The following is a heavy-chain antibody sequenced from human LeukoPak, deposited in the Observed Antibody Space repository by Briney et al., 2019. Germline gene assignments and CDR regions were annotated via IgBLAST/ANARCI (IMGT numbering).Heavy chain of an antibody. Sequence: GGSLRLSCAASEFSFSSYAMTWVRQAPGKGLEWVSSISSSSSYTYYADSVKGRFTISRDNAKNSLYLQMNSLRAEDTAVYYCARDGTLGTSDYWGQGTLVTVSS. J-gene: IGHJ4*02. CDR2: ISSSSSYT. CDR1: EFSFSSYA. V-gene: IGHV3-21*01. CDR3: ARDGTLGTSDY.